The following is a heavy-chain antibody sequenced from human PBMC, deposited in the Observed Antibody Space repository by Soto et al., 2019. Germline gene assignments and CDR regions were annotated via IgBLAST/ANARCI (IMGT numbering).Heavy chain of an antibody. V-gene: IGHV3-48*02. CDR1: GFTFSGYS. D-gene: IGHD4-17*01. J-gene: IGHJ2*01. Sequence: EVQLVESGGGLVQPGGSLRLSCAASGFTFSGYSMNWVRQAPGKGLEYISYISTSSSILYYADSVKGRFTISRDNAKNSLYLQMNSLRDEDTAVYYCARVGISTVTAPYWYFDLWGRGTLVTVSS. CDR3: ARVGISTVTAPYWYFDL. CDR2: ISTSSSIL.